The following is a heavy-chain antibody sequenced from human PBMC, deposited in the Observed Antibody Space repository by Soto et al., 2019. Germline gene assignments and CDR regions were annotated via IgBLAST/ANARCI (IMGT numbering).Heavy chain of an antibody. CDR3: ARVMSGAPTSRRNLAYWSESLLNGMDV. J-gene: IGHJ6*02. D-gene: IGHD3-10*01. Sequence: GASVKVSLKASGYTFTGYYMHWVRQAPGQGLGWMGWINPNSGGTNYAQTFQGWVTMTRDTSISTAYMELSRLRSDDTAVYYCARVMSGAPTSRRNLAYWSESLLNGMDVWRQGTTVTVSS. CDR1: GYTFTGYY. V-gene: IGHV1-2*04. CDR2: INPNSGGT.